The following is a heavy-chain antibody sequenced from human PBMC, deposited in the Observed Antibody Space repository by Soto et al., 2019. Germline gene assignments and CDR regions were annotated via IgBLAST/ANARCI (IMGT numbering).Heavy chain of an antibody. CDR3: ARLAYSYGSDCWYFDL. J-gene: IGHJ2*01. CDR1: GGSISSSSYY. D-gene: IGHD5-18*01. Sequence: ETLSLTCTVSGGSISSSSYYWGWIRQPPGKGLEWIGSIYYSGSTYYNPSLKSRVTISVDTSKNQFSLKLSSVTAADTAVYYCARLAYSYGSDCWYFDLWGRGTLVTVSS. V-gene: IGHV4-39*01. CDR2: IYYSGST.